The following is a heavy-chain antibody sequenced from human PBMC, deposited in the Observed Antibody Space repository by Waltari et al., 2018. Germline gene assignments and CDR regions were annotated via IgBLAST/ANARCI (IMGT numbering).Heavy chain of an antibody. CDR2: IYPRDSDT. D-gene: IGHD2-2*01. CDR3: ARPPVPAATTDFDY. J-gene: IGHJ4*02. V-gene: IGHV5-51*01. Sequence: EVQLVQSGAEVKKPGESLKISCKGSGYSFTDYWIVWVRQMPGKGLEWMGIIYPRDSDTRYSPSFQGQVTISADKSVSTAYLQWSSLKASDTAMYYCARPPVPAATTDFDYWGQGTLVTVSS. CDR1: GYSFTDYW.